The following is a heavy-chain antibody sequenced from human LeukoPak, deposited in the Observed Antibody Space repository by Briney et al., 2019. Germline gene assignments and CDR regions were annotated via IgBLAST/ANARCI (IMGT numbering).Heavy chain of an antibody. Sequence: PVASVKVSCKASGGTFSSYAISWVRQAPGQGLEWMGGIIPIFGTANYAQKLQGRVTITTDESTSTAYMELSSLRSEDTAVYYCARGGIAARDSPPSPFDYWGQGTLVTVSS. V-gene: IGHV1-69*05. CDR3: ARGGIAARDSPPSPFDY. CDR2: IIPIFGTA. CDR1: GGTFSSYA. D-gene: IGHD6-6*01. J-gene: IGHJ4*02.